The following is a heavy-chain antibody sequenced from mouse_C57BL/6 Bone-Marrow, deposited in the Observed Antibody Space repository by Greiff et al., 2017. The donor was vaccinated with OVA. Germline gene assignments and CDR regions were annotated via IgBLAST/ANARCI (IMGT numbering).Heavy chain of an antibody. V-gene: IGHV5-12*01. Sequence: DVQLVESGGGLVQPGGSLKLSCAASGFTFSDYYMYWVRQTPEKRLEWVAYISNGGGSTYYPDTVKGRFTISRDNAKNTLYLQMSRLKSEDTAMYYCARPYDYDEGPWFAYWGQGTLVTVSA. CDR3: ARPYDYDEGPWFAY. D-gene: IGHD2-4*01. J-gene: IGHJ3*01. CDR2: ISNGGGST. CDR1: GFTFSDYY.